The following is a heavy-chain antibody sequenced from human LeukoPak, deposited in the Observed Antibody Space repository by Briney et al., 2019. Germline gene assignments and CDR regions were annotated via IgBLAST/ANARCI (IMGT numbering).Heavy chain of an antibody. D-gene: IGHD4-17*01. CDR1: GYRFISYW. V-gene: IGHV5-51*01. J-gene: IGHJ3*02. CDR3: ARDYGDYVGAFDI. Sequence: GESLKISCKGSGYRFISYWIGWVRQMPGKGLEWMGIIYPGDSDTRYSPSFQGQVTSADKSISTAYLQWSSLKASDTAMYYCARDYGDYVGAFDIWGQGTMVTVSS. CDR2: IYPGDSDT.